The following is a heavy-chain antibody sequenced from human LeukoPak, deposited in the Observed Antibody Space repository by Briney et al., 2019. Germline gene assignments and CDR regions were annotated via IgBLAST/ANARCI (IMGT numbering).Heavy chain of an antibody. CDR1: GGSISSGGYY. V-gene: IGHV4-31*03. J-gene: IGHJ4*02. CDR3: ARGPTYGDFRLFDY. CDR2: IYYSGST. Sequence: PSETLSLTCTVSGGSISSGGYYWSWIRQHPGKGLEWIGYIYYSGSTYYNPSLKSRVTISVDTSKNQFSLKLSSVTAADTAVHYCARGPTYGDFRLFDYWGQGTLVTVSS. D-gene: IGHD4-17*01.